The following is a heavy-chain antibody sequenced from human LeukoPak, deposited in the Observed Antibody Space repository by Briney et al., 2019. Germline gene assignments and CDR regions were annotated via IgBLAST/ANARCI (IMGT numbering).Heavy chain of an antibody. J-gene: IGHJ6*02. Sequence: GGSLRLSCAASGFTFSYYGMHWIRQAPGKGLEWVAIIWFDGSEKYYADSVKGRFTISRDNSKNTLYLQMDSLRADDTAVYYCAKDCYAGSGSYCHYGMDVWGQGTTVTVSS. V-gene: IGHV3-33*03. CDR1: GFTFSYYG. D-gene: IGHD3-10*01. CDR3: AKDCYAGSGSYCHYGMDV. CDR2: IWFDGSEK.